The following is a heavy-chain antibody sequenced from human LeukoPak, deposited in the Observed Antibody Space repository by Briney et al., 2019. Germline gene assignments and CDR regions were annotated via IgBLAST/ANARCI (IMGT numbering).Heavy chain of an antibody. V-gene: IGHV1-2*02. CDR2: INPDSGGT. CDR1: GYTFTGYY. CDR3: ARGLLSVSFDI. J-gene: IGHJ3*02. Sequence: ASVKVSCKASGYTFTGYYIHWVRQAPGQGLEWMGWINPDSGGTNYAQKFQGRVTMTRDTSISTAYMELSRLTSDDTAVYYCARGLLSVSFDIWGQGTMVIVSS. D-gene: IGHD2/OR15-2a*01.